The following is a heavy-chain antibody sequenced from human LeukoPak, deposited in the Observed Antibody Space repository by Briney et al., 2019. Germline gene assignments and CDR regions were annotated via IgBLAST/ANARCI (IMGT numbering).Heavy chain of an antibody. Sequence: GGSLRLSCAASGFTFSSYGMHWVRQAPGKGLEWVAVIWYDGINKFHADSMRGRFTISRDNSKNTVYLQMNSLRAEDTAVYYCTRERKSGIAAFDYWGQGTLVTVSS. D-gene: IGHD6-13*01. CDR1: GFTFSSYG. CDR3: TRERKSGIAAFDY. CDR2: IWYDGINK. V-gene: IGHV3-33*01. J-gene: IGHJ4*02.